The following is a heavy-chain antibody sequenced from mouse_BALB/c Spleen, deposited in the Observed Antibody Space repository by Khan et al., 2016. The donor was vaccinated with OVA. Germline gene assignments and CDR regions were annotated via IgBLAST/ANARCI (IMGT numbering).Heavy chain of an antibody. J-gene: IGHJ3*01. CDR1: GYTFTDYV. CDR3: AKNYASWFAY. CDR2: IYPGSGTT. Sequence: QVQLKQSGPELVKPGASVKMSCKASGYTFTDYVINWVKQRTGQGLEWIGEIYPGSGTTYYNEKFKGKATLTADKSSNTAYMQLSSLTSEDSAVGCCAKNYASWFAYWGQGTLVTVSA. V-gene: IGHV1-77*01.